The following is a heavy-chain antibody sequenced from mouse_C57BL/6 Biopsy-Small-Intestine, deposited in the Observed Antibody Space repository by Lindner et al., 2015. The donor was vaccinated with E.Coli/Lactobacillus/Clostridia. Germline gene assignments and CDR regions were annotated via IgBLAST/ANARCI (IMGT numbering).Heavy chain of an antibody. CDR2: FHPYNDDT. D-gene: IGHD1-1*02. J-gene: IGHJ4*01. Sequence: VQLQESGAELVKPGVSVKMSCKASGYTFTTYPIEWMKQNHGKSLEWIGNFHPYNDDTKHNENFKGKATLTVEKSSSTVYLELSRLTSDDSAVYYCARGGLFYAMDYWGQGTSVTVSS. CDR3: ARGGLFYAMDY. V-gene: IGHV1-47*01. CDR1: GYTFTTYP.